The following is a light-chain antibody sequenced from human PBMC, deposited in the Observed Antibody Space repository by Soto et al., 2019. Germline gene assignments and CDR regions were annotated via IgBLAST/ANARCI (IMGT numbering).Light chain of an antibody. CDR3: QQRSDWPLT. CDR2: DAS. V-gene: IGKV3-11*01. J-gene: IGKJ5*01. Sequence: IVLTQSPATLSLSPGERATLSYRASQSVSSYLAWYQQKPGQAPRLLIYDASNRATGIPARFSGSGSGTDFTLTISSLEPEDFAVYYCQQRSDWPLTFGPGTRLEIK. CDR1: QSVSSY.